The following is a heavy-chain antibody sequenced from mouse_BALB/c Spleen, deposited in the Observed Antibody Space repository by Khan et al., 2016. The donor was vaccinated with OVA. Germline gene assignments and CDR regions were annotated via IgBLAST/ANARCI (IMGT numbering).Heavy chain of an antibody. V-gene: IGHV3-2*02. D-gene: IGHD1-1*01. CDR1: GYSITSDYA. Sequence: EVQLQESGPGLVKPSQSLSLTCTVTGYSITSDYAWNWIRQFPGNKLEWMGFISYSGNTKYNPSLKSRISITRDTSKNQFFLQLNSVTFEDTATYYCARVYGGDFDYWGQGTALTGSS. J-gene: IGHJ2*01. CDR3: ARVYGGDFDY. CDR2: ISYSGNT.